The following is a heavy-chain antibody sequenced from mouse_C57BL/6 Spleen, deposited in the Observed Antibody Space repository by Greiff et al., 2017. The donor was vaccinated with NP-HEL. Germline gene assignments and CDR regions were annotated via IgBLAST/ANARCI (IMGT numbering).Heavy chain of an antibody. D-gene: IGHD2-3*01. CDR3: ATPDGYYGGTFAY. Sequence: QVQLQQSGPELVKPGASVKISCKASGYSFTSYYIHWVKQRPGQGLEWIGWIYPGSGNTKYNEKFKGKATLTADTSSSTAYMQLSSLTSEDSAVYYCATPDGYYGGTFAYWGQGTLVTVSA. CDR1: GYSFTSYY. CDR2: IYPGSGNT. J-gene: IGHJ3*01. V-gene: IGHV1-66*01.